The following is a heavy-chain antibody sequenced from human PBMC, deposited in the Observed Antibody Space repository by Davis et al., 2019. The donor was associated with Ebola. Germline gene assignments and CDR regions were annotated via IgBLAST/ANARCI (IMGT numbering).Heavy chain of an antibody. Sequence: GGSLRLSCAASGFTFSSYGMHWVRQAPGKGLEWVAVISYDGSNKYYADSVKGRFTISRDNAKNSLYLQMNSLRAEDTAVYYCARTPRVVVPAAWGQGTLVTVSS. CDR3: ARTPRVVVPAA. CDR1: GFTFSSYG. J-gene: IGHJ5*02. CDR2: ISYDGSNK. V-gene: IGHV3-30*03. D-gene: IGHD2-2*01.